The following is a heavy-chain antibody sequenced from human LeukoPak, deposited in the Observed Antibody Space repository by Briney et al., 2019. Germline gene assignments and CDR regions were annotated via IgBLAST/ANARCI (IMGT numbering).Heavy chain of an antibody. CDR3: ARDKDYGYDY. D-gene: IGHD5-18*01. CDR2: IKGDGFTI. Sequence: GGSLRLSCAASGFTFSGYWMHWVRQVPGEGLVWVSRIKGDGFTITYADSVKGRFTVSRDNAKNTVYLQMNSLRAEDTAVYYCARDKDYGYDYWGQGTLVTVSS. J-gene: IGHJ4*02. CDR1: GFTFSGYW. V-gene: IGHV3-74*01.